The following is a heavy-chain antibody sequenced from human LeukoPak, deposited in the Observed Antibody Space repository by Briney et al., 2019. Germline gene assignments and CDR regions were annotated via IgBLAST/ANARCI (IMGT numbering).Heavy chain of an antibody. Sequence: ASVKVSCKASGYTFTGYYMHWVRQAPGQGLEWMGWINPNSGGTNYAQKFQGRVTMTRDTSISTAYMELSRLRSDDTAVYYCARTWSLIAARGWVNWFDPWGQGTLVTVSS. D-gene: IGHD6-6*01. CDR2: INPNSGGT. CDR1: GYTFTGYY. V-gene: IGHV1-2*02. CDR3: ARTWSLIAARGWVNWFDP. J-gene: IGHJ5*02.